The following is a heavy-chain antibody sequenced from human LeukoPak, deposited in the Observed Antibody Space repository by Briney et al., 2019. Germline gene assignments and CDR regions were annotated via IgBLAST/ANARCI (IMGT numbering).Heavy chain of an antibody. CDR1: GGSISSRNW. CDR3: ARVIGSNNWFDP. CDR2: IYHSGST. Sequence: SETLSLTCAVSGGSISSRNWWSWVRQPPGKGLEWIGEIYHSGSTNYNPSLKSRVTISVDKSKNQFSLKLSSVTAADTAVYYCARVIGSNNWFDPWGQGTLVTVSS. D-gene: IGHD3-10*01. J-gene: IGHJ5*02. V-gene: IGHV4-4*02.